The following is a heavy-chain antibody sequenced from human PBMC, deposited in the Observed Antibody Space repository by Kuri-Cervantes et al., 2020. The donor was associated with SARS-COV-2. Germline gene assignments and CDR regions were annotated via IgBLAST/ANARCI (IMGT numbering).Heavy chain of an antibody. J-gene: IGHJ4*02. D-gene: IGHD2-2*01. Sequence: GESLKISCAASGFPFSSYAMSWVRQAPGKGLEWVSAISGSGGSTYYADSVKGRFTISRDNSKNTLYLQMNSLRAEDTAVYYCAKAGGYCSSTSCSQCGIPDYWGKGNRVTVSS. CDR1: GFPFSSYA. CDR3: AKAGGYCSSTSCSQCGIPDY. CDR2: ISGSGGST. V-gene: IGHV3-23*01.